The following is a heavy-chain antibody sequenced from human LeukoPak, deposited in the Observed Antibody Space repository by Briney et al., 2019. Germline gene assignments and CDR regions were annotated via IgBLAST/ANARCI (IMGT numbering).Heavy chain of an antibody. V-gene: IGHV3-21*01. CDR3: AKDKARRGYSYGLDY. J-gene: IGHJ4*02. D-gene: IGHD5-18*01. CDR2: ISSSSYI. CDR1: GFTFSSYS. Sequence: GGSLRLSCAASGFTFSSYSMNWVRQAPGKGLEWVSSISSSSYIYYADSVKGRFTISRDNAKNSLYLQMNSLRAEDTALYYCAKDKARRGYSYGLDYWGQGTLVTVSS.